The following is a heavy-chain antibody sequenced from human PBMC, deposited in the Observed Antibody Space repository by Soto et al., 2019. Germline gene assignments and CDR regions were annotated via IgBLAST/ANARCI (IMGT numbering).Heavy chain of an antibody. CDR1: GYTFTSYH. CDR2: NSAYNTNT. CDR3: ARDTPPTDY. V-gene: IGHV1-18*01. J-gene: IGHJ4*02. Sequence: QVQLVQSGAEVKKPGASVKVSCKTSGYTFTSYHISWVRQAPGQGLEWMGWNSAYNTNTNYAQKFQGRVTMTTDTLTCTAYMELRSLRSDDTAVYYCARDTPPTDYWGQGTLVTVSS.